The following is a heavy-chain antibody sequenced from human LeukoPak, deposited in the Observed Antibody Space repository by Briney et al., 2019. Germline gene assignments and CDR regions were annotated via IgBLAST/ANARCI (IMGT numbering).Heavy chain of an antibody. D-gene: IGHD1-26*01. CDR2: INHSGST. V-gene: IGHV4-34*01. J-gene: IGHJ6*02. CDR1: GGSFSGYY. Sequence: SETLSLTCAVYGGSFSGYYWSWIRQPPGKGLEWIGEINHSGSTNYNPSLKSRVTISVDTSKNQFSLKLSSVTAADTAVYYCARGLKVGATWIYYYYGMDVWGQGTTVTVSS. CDR3: ARGLKVGATWIYYYYGMDV.